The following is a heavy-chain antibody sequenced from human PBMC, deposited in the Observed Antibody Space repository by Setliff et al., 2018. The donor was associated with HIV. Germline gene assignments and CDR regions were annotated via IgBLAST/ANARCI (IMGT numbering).Heavy chain of an antibody. D-gene: IGHD1-26*01. Sequence: PGGSLRLSCAASGFRFRSYWMSWVRQAPGKGLESVANVKQDGTETLYVDSVKGRFTISRDNANNLVYLQMNSLRVEDTAVYFCARWGSGSYERLFGYWGQGMLVTASS. CDR1: GFRFRSYW. CDR3: ARWGSGSYERLFGY. CDR2: VKQDGTET. V-gene: IGHV3-7*01. J-gene: IGHJ4*02.